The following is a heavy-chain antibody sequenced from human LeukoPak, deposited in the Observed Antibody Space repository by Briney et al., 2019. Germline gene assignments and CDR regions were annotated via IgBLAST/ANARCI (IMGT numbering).Heavy chain of an antibody. D-gene: IGHD6-13*01. Sequence: GGSLRLSCAASGFTFSSYEMNWVRQAPGKGLEGVSYISSCSTIYDADSVKGRFTSSRDNAKNSLYLQMNSLRAEDTAVYYCARESIAVAGAPFDYWGQGTLVTVSS. CDR1: GFTFSSYE. CDR3: ARESIAVAGAPFDY. J-gene: IGHJ4*02. V-gene: IGHV3-48*03. CDR2: ISSCSTI.